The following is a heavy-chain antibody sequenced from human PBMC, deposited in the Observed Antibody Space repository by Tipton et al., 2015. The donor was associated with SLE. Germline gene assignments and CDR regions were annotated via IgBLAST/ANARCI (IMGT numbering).Heavy chain of an antibody. CDR1: GYSISSGYY. D-gene: IGHD2-21*01. V-gene: IGHV4-61*02. J-gene: IGHJ1*01. Sequence: TLSLTCTVSGYSISSGYYWSWIRQPAGKGLEWIGRIYTSGSTNYNPSLKSRVTISVDTSKNQFSLKLSSVTAADTAVYYCARGCGGDCLIPEYFQHWGQGTLVTVSS. CDR2: IYTSGST. CDR3: ARGCGGDCLIPEYFQH.